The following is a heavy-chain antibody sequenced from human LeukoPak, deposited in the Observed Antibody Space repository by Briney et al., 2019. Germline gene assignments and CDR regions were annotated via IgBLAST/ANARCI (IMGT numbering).Heavy chain of an antibody. CDR2: ISSSSSYI. D-gene: IGHD3-22*01. CDR3: ARVTYYDSSGYYYGDAFDI. Sequence: GGSLRLSCAASGFTFSSYAMSWVRQAPGKGLEWVSSISSSSSYIYYADSVKGRFTISRDNAKNSLYLQMNSLRAEDTAVYYCARVTYYDSSGYYYGDAFDIWGQGTMVTVSS. V-gene: IGHV3-21*01. J-gene: IGHJ3*02. CDR1: GFTFSSYA.